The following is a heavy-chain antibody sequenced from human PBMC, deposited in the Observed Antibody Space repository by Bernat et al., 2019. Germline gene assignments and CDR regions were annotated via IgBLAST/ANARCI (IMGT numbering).Heavy chain of an antibody. D-gene: IGHD3-22*01. CDR1: GFIFGGFG. Sequence: QVHLVESGGGVVQPGRSLRLSCAASGFIFGGFGMHWVRQAPGKGLEWVVVIWYDGSNKYYVDSVKGRFTISRDNSKNTLHLQMNSLRAEDTALYYCARDNSGYFDYWGQGTLVTVST. CDR3: ARDNSGYFDY. CDR2: IWYDGSNK. J-gene: IGHJ4*02. V-gene: IGHV3-33*01.